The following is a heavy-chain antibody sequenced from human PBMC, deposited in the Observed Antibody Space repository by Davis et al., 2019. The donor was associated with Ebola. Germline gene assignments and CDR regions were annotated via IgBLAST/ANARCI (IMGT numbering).Heavy chain of an antibody. CDR1: GFTFSNAW. CDR2: IKRKTDGGTT. V-gene: IGHV3-15*01. CDR3: AKAWGFRGGYFDY. J-gene: IGHJ4*02. Sequence: GESLKISCAASGFTFSNAWMSWVRQAPGKGLEWVGRIKRKTDGGTTDYAAPVKGRFTISRDDSKNTLYLQMNSLRAEDTAVYYCAKAWGFRGGYFDYWGQGTLVTVSS. D-gene: IGHD7-27*01.